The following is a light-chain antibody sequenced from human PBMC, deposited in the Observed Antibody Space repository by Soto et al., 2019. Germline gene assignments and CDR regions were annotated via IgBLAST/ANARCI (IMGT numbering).Light chain of an antibody. V-gene: IGKV3-20*01. CDR3: HQYGSSPQT. CDR2: GAS. CDR1: QSVSNDF. J-gene: IGKJ1*01. Sequence: EIVLTQSPGILSLSPGERATLSCRASQSVSNDFLAWYQQKPGQAPRLLIYGASSRATGIPDRFSGSGSGTEFTLTVDRLEPEDFAVYYCHQYGSSPQTFGRGTKVEIK.